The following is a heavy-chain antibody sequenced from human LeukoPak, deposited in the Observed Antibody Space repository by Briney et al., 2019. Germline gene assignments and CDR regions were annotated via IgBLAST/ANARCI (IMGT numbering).Heavy chain of an antibody. CDR2: ISGSGGST. D-gene: IGHD3-3*01. V-gene: IGHV3-23*01. Sequence: GGSLRLSCAASGFTFSSYAMSWVRQAPGKGLEWVSAISGSGGSTYYADSVKGRFTISRDNSKNTLYLQMNSLRAEDTAVYYCAKFVGYYDFWSGYPDPGNPLFDPWGQGTLVTVSS. CDR1: GFTFSSYA. J-gene: IGHJ5*02. CDR3: AKFVGYYDFWSGYPDPGNPLFDP.